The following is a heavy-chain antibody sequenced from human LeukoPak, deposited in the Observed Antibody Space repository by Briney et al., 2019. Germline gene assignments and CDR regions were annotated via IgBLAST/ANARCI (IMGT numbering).Heavy chain of an antibody. Sequence: PSETLSLTCAVSGGSISSSSYYWGWIRQPPGKGLEWIGSIYDSGSTYYNPSLKSRVTISVDTSKNQFSLKLSSVTAADTAVYHCARQGISGTHYASFDPWGQGTLVTVSS. CDR2: IYDSGST. CDR3: ARQGISGTHYASFDP. V-gene: IGHV4-39*01. CDR1: GGSISSSSYY. D-gene: IGHD3-10*01. J-gene: IGHJ5*02.